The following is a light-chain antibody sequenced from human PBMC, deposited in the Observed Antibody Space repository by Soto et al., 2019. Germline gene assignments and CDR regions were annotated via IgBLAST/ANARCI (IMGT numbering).Light chain of an antibody. J-gene: IGKJ5*01. CDR3: QKYNSALT. CDR1: QSITTF. CDR2: AAS. Sequence: DIQVTQSPSSLSASVGDRVTITCRASQSITTFLNWYQQKPGNAPKLLIYAASSLQTGVPSRFSGSGSGTDFTLTISSLQPEDVATYFCQKYNSALTFGQGTRLAIK. V-gene: IGKV1-39*01.